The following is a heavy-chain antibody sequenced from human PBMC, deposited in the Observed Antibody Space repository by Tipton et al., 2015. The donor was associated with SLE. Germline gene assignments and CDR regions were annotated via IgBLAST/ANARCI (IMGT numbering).Heavy chain of an antibody. Sequence: LSLTCTVSGGSISSSSYYWGWIRQPPGKGLEWIGSIYYRGSTYHNPSLQRRVTISVDTSKNQFSLKLSSVTAAATAVDYCFLRYFDWLFTDAFDIWGQGTMVTVSS. D-gene: IGHD3-9*01. V-gene: IGHV4-39*01. J-gene: IGHJ3*02. CDR2: IYYRGST. CDR1: GGSISSSSYY. CDR3: FLRYFDWLFTDAFDI.